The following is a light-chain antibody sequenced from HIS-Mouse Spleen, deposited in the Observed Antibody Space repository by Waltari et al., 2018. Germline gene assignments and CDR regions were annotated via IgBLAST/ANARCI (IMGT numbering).Light chain of an antibody. J-gene: IGLJ1*01. CDR2: GNS. CDR3: QSYDSSLSGYV. V-gene: IGLV1-40*01. CDR1: SPNIGAGYY. Sequence: QSVLTQPPSVSGAPGQRVTISCTGSSPNIGAGYYVHWYQQLPGTAPKLLIYGNSNRPSGVPDRFSGSKSGTPASLAITGLQAEDEADYYCQSYDSSLSGYVFGTGTKVTVL.